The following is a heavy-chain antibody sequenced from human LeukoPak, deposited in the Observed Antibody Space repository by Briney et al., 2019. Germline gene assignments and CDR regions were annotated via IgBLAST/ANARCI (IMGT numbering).Heavy chain of an antibody. CDR3: ARDRAVADGRLYY. D-gene: IGHD6-19*01. J-gene: IGHJ4*02. CDR2: IYSGDST. Sequence: PGGSLRLSCAGSGFTVSSNYMSWVRQAPRKGLEWVSVIYSGDSTYYADSVTGRFIISRDNSKNTVYLQMNSLRAEDTAVYYCARDRAVADGRLYYWGQGTLVTVSS. CDR1: GFTVSSNY. V-gene: IGHV3-66*01.